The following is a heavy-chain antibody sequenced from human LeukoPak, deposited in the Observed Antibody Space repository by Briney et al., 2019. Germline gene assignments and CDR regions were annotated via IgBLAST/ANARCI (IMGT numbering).Heavy chain of an antibody. CDR3: TKMFTKDNWYGGPDY. Sequence: GGSLRLSCEASGFSVTNNYMSWFRLAPGKGLEWVSVLYTGGIRYYAGFVRGRFTISRDDSKNTLYLQMNNLRAEDTAIYYCTKMFTKDNWYGGPDYWGQGTLVTVSS. D-gene: IGHD2-8*01. J-gene: IGHJ4*02. V-gene: IGHV3-53*01. CDR2: LYTGGIR. CDR1: GFSVTNNY.